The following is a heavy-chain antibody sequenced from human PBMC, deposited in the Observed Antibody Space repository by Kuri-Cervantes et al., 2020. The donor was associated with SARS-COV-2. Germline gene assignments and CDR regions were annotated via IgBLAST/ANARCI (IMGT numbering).Heavy chain of an antibody. CDR3: ANGLLLNFDY. CDR1: GFTFSSYG. D-gene: IGHD2/OR15-2a*01. J-gene: IGHJ4*02. V-gene: IGHV3-30*02. CDR2: IRYDGSNK. Sequence: GESQKISCAASGFTFSSYGMHWVRQAPGKGLEWVAFIRYDGSNKYYADSVKGRFTISRDNSKNTLYLQMNSLRAEDTAVYYCANGLLLNFDYWGQGTLVTVSS.